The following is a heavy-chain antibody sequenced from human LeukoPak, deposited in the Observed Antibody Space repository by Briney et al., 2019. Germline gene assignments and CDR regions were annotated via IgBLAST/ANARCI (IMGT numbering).Heavy chain of an antibody. D-gene: IGHD6-19*01. CDR3: ARASGEWLVEHFDY. V-gene: IGHV3-21*01. J-gene: IGHJ4*02. Sequence: GGSLRLSCAASGFTFSTYAMNWVRQAPGKGLEWVSSISSSSSYIYYADSVKGRFTISRDNAKNSLYLQMNSLRAEDTAVYYCARASGEWLVEHFDYWGQGTLVTVSS. CDR2: ISSSSSYI. CDR1: GFTFSTYA.